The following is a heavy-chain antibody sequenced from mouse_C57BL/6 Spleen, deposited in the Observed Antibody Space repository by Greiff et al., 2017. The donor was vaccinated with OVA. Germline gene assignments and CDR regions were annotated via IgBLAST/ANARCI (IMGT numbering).Heavy chain of an antibody. V-gene: IGHV1-69*01. J-gene: IGHJ4*01. CDR2: IDPSDSYT. CDR1: GYTFTSYW. D-gene: IGHD4-1*01. Sequence: VKLQQPGAELVMPGASVKLSCKASGYTFTSYWMHWVKQRPGQGLEWIGEIDPSDSYTNYNQKFKGKSTLTVDKSSSTAYMQLSSLTSEDSAVYYCARRGTGRNAMDYWGQGTSVTVSS. CDR3: ARRGTGRNAMDY.